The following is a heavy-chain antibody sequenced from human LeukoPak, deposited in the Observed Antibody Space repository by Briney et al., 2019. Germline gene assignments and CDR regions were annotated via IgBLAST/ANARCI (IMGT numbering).Heavy chain of an antibody. CDR2: IYTSGST. CDR1: GGSISSGSYY. J-gene: IGHJ4*02. Sequence: SETLSLTCTVSGGSISSGSYYWSWIRQPAGKGLEWIGRIYTSGSTNYNPSLKSRVTISVDTSKNRFSLKLSSVTAADTAVYYCARDPPRGASDYWGQGTLVTVSS. D-gene: IGHD1-26*01. CDR3: ARDPPRGASDY. V-gene: IGHV4-61*02.